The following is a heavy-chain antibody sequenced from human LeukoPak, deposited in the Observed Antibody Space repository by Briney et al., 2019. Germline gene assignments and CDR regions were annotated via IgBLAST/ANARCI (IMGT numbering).Heavy chain of an antibody. CDR2: IYHSGST. CDR3: ARLSYDYVWGSYRYDAYFDY. Sequence: SETLSLTCAVSGYSISSGYYWGWIRQTPGKGLEWIGSIYHSGSTYYNPSLKSRVTISVDTSKNQFSLKLSSVTAADTAVYYCARLSYDYVWGSYRYDAYFDYWGQGTLVTVSS. V-gene: IGHV4-38-2*01. J-gene: IGHJ4*02. CDR1: GYSISSGYY. D-gene: IGHD3-16*02.